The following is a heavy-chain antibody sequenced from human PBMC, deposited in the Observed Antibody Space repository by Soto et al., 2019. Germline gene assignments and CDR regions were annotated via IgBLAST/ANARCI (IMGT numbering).Heavy chain of an antibody. V-gene: IGHV4-59*01. J-gene: IGHJ3*01. CDR1: GGSISSYY. Sequence: QVQLQESGPGLVKPSETLSLTCTVSGGSISSYYWSWIRQPPGKGLEWIGYIYYSGGTNYNPSLKRRVTISVDTSKNQFSLKLGSVTAADTAVYFCARVWGGAFDFWGQGTMVTVSS. CDR2: IYYSGGT. D-gene: IGHD3-10*01. CDR3: ARVWGGAFDF.